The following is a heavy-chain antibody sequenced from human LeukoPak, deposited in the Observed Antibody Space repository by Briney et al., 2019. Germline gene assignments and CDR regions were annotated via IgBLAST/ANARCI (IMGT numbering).Heavy chain of an antibody. CDR1: GFTFSSYS. Sequence: GGSLRLSCAASGFTFSSYSMNWVRQAPGKGLEWVSYISSSGSTIYYADSVKGRFTISRDNAKSSLYLQTNSLRAEDTAVYYCAELGITMIGGVWGKGTTVTISS. V-gene: IGHV3-48*04. D-gene: IGHD3-10*02. CDR2: ISSSGSTI. CDR3: AELGITMIGGV. J-gene: IGHJ6*04.